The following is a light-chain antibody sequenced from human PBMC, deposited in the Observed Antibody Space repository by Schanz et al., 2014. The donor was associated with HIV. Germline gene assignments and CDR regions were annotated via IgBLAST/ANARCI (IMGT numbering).Light chain of an antibody. V-gene: IGLV1-40*01. Sequence: QSVLTQPPSVSGAPGQRVTISCTGSSSNIGADYSVHWYQQLPGTAPKLLIFDNTNRPSGVPARFSGSKSGTAASLAISGHQDEDEADYYCCSYADGGTYVFGTGTKLTVL. J-gene: IGLJ1*01. CDR2: DNT. CDR3: CSYADGGTYV. CDR1: SSNIGADYS.